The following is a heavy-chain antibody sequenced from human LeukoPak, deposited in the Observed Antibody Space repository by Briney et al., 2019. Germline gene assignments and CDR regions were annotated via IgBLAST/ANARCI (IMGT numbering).Heavy chain of an antibody. V-gene: IGHV3-7*01. CDR3: ARAAGGTSRDY. CDR2: IKDDESDK. CDR1: GFTFSAYW. J-gene: IGHJ4*02. D-gene: IGHD1-26*01. Sequence: SGGSLRLSCAASGFTFSAYWMSWVRQAPGKGLEWVANIKDDESDKYYVDSVKGRFTISRDNAKNSLYLQMNSLRDDDTAVYYCARAAGGTSRDYWGQGTLVTVSS.